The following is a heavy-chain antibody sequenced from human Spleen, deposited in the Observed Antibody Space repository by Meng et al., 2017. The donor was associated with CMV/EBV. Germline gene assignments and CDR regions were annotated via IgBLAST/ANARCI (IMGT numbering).Heavy chain of an antibody. V-gene: IGHV4-34*01. J-gene: IGHJ4*02. CDR3: ARGRGSSPLGY. D-gene: IGHD1-26*01. CDR1: GGSFSGYY. Sequence: SQTLSLTCAVYGGSFSGYYWSWIRQPPGKGLEWIGEINHSGSTNYNPSLKSRVTISVDTSKNQFSLKLSSVTAADTAVYYCARGRGSSPLGYWGQGTLVTVSS. CDR2: INHSGST.